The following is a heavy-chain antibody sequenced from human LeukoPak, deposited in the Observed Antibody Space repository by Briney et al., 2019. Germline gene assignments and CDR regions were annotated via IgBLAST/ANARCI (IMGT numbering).Heavy chain of an antibody. J-gene: IGHJ4*02. CDR2: ISASGGST. Sequence: SGGSLRLSCAASGFTFSSYAMSWIRQAPGRGLEWVSAISASGGSTNYADSVKGRFTISRDNSKNTLYLQMNSLRAEDTAVYYCAKVDSGYSYGSVDYWGQGTLVTVSS. CDR1: GFTFSSYA. D-gene: IGHD5-18*01. V-gene: IGHV3-23*01. CDR3: AKVDSGYSYGSVDY.